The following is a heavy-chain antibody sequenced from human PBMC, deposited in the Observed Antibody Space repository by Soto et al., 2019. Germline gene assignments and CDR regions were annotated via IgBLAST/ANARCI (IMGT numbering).Heavy chain of an antibody. V-gene: IGHV4-59*01. D-gene: IGHD5-12*01. Sequence: KTSETLPLTCTLSGGSISVYYWSWIRHPPGKGLEWIGYVYYSGSTKYNPSLESRVTISVDMSNNQFSLMLTSVTAADTAVYYCAKYRRTDAEGYRLDFWGQGTLVTVSS. CDR1: GGSISVYY. J-gene: IGHJ4*02. CDR3: AKYRRTDAEGYRLDF. CDR2: VYYSGST.